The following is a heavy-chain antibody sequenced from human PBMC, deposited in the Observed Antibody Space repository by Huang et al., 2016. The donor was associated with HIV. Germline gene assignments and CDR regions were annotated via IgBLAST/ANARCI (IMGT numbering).Heavy chain of an antibody. CDR1: GGTFSSYA. J-gene: IGHJ5*02. V-gene: IGHV1-69*01. D-gene: IGHD1-1*01. CDR2: IITICGTP. Sequence: QVQLVQSGAEVKKPGSSVRVSCEASGGTFSSYAINWVRQAPGQGLEWMGGIITICGTPNYAQKVQGRVTITADESTSTAYMELSSLRSDDTAVYYCARDRKYDNAWYWFDPWGQGTLVTVSS. CDR3: ARDRKYDNAWYWFDP.